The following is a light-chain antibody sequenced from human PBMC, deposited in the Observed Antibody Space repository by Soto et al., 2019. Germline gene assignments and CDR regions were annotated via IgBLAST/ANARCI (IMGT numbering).Light chain of an antibody. CDR2: EVN. J-gene: IGLJ2*01. CDR1: SSDVGGYNY. CDR3: SSYAGSDIL. Sequence: QSALTQPPSASGSPGQSVTISCTGTSSDVGGYNYVSWYQQHPGKAPKLMIYEVNKRPSGVPDRFSGSKSGNTASLTVSGLQPDDEADYYCSSYAGSDILFGGGTKLTVL. V-gene: IGLV2-8*01.